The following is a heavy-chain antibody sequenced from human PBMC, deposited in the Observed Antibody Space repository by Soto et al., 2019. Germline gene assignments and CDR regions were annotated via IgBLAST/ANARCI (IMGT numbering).Heavy chain of an antibody. D-gene: IGHD6-13*01. CDR1: GFTFSSYA. Sequence: QVQLVESGGGVVQPGRSLRLSCAASGFTFSSYAMHWVRQAPGKGLEWVAVISYDGSNKYYADSVKGRFTISRDNSKNTLYLQMNSLRAEDTAVYYCARGGICGQGTLVTVSS. CDR2: ISYDGSNK. V-gene: IGHV3-30-3*01. CDR3: ARGGI. J-gene: IGHJ4*02.